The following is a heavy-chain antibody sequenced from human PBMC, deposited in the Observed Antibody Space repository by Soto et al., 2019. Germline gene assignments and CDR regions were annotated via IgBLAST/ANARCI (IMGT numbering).Heavy chain of an antibody. Sequence: QVQLQQSGPGLMKPSQTLSLTCAISGDSVSSITAAWSWIRQSPSRGLEWLGRTYYRSKWFNDFAVSVKSRITTNPDTSRTQFSPQLKSVTPEDTAVYYCARDQCSGGSCFFDYWGQGTLVTDSS. CDR3: ARDQCSGGSCFFDY. V-gene: IGHV6-1*01. CDR1: GDSVSSITAA. J-gene: IGHJ4*02. D-gene: IGHD2-15*01. CDR2: TYYRSKWFN.